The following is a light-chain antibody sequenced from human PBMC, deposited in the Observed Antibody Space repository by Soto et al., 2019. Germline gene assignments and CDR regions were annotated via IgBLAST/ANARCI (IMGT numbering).Light chain of an antibody. CDR2: RNN. Sequence: QSALIQPPSTSGTPGQRVSISCSGSSSNIGSSFVYWYQQLPGTAPKLLIYRNNQRPSGVPDRFSGSKSGTSASLVISGLRSEDEADYYCAAWDDSLRGYVFGTGTKVTVL. CDR3: AAWDDSLRGYV. V-gene: IGLV1-47*01. CDR1: SSNIGSSF. J-gene: IGLJ1*01.